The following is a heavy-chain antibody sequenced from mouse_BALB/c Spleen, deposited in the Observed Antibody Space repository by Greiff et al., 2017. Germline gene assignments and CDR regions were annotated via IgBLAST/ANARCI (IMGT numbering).Heavy chain of an antibody. Sequence: VQVVESGAELAKPGASVKMSCKASGYTFTSYWMHWVKQRPGQGLEWIGYINPSTGYTEYNQKFKDKATLTADKSSSTAYMQLSSLTSEDSAVYYCARRRDGYSYYAMDYWGQGTSVTVSS. CDR2: INPSTGYT. CDR3: ARRRDGYSYYAMDY. V-gene: IGHV1-7*01. D-gene: IGHD2-3*01. CDR1: GYTFTSYW. J-gene: IGHJ4*01.